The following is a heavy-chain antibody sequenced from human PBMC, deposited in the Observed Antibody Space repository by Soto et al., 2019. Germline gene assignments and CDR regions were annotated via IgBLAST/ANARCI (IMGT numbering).Heavy chain of an antibody. CDR3: SHSAPIATIMLVC. D-gene: IGHD3-16*01. CDR2: IYWDDDK. Sequence: QITLKESGPSLVNPTQSLTLTCTFSGFSLTTTGVAVGWIRQPPGKALEWLALIYWDDDKRYRPSLKCILTMTNDTTKTPVALPLITLPPAATGTSLCSHSAPIATIMLVCCGQ. J-gene: IGHJ1*01. V-gene: IGHV2-5*02. CDR1: GFSLTTTGVA.